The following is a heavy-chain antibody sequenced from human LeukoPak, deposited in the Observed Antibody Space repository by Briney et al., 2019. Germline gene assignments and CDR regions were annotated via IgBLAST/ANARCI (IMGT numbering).Heavy chain of an antibody. CDR2: IWHDGSVE. CDR1: GFTFSRLG. CDR3: AKEGDQFRGYLDA. Sequence: GGSLRLSCAASGFTFSRLGMQWVRQAPGKGLEWVAMIWHDGSVEEYAASVKGRFTISRANSRDTLFLQMNRLRDDDTAVYYCAKEGDQFRGYLDAWGKGTTVTVSS. J-gene: IGHJ6*03. V-gene: IGHV3-33*06. D-gene: IGHD3-16*01.